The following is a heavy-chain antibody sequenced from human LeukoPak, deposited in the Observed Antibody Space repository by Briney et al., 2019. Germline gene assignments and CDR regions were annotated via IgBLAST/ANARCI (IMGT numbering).Heavy chain of an antibody. V-gene: IGHV3-7*01. CDR1: GFTFSSYW. D-gene: IGHD3-10*01. Sequence: GGSLRLSCAASGFTFSSYWMSWVRQAPGKGLEWVANINGDESEKYYVDSVKARFTISRDNAKNSLCLQMNSLRVDDTAIYYCSRGEGDDYWGQGTLVTVSS. CDR3: SRGEGDDY. CDR2: INGDESEK. J-gene: IGHJ4*02.